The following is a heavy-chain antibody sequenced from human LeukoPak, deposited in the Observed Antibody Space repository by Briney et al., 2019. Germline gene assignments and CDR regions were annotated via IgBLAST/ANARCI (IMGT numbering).Heavy chain of an antibody. CDR3: AKAKGSGGSCYYPFDY. V-gene: IGHV3-30*18. J-gene: IGHJ4*02. D-gene: IGHD2-15*01. CDR2: ISYDGSNK. Sequence: PGRSLRLSCAASGFTFSSYGMHWVRQAPGKGLEWVAVISYDGSNKYYADSVKGRFTISRDNSKNTLYLQMNSLRAEDTAVYYCAKAKGSGGSCYYPFDYWGQGTLVTVSS. CDR1: GFTFSSYG.